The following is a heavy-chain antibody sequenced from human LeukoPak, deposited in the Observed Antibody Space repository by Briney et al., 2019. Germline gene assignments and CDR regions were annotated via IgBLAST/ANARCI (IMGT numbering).Heavy chain of an antibody. J-gene: IGHJ3*02. CDR1: GGTFSSYA. Sequence: ASVKVSCKASGGTFSSYAISWVRQAPGQGLEWMGGIIPIFGTANYAQKFQGRVTITTDESTSTAYMELSSLRSEDTAVYYCARTSSLEYSSSSGPGYAFDIWGQGTMVTVSS. CDR2: IIPIFGTA. CDR3: ARTSSLEYSSSSGPGYAFDI. V-gene: IGHV1-69*05. D-gene: IGHD6-6*01.